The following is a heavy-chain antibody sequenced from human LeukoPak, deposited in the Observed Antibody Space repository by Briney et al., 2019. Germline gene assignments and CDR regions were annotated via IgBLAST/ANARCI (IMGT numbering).Heavy chain of an antibody. CDR1: GFTLSNFW. J-gene: IGHJ4*02. Sequence: GGSLRLSCAPSGFTLSNFWMSWVRQAPGKGLEWVADINQDGSQKYYRDSVKGRFTISRDNAKNSLYLEMNSLSAEDTAVYYCARDRGWLQSDYWGQGALVTVSS. CDR3: ARDRGWLQSDY. CDR2: INQDGSQK. D-gene: IGHD5-24*01. V-gene: IGHV3-7*03.